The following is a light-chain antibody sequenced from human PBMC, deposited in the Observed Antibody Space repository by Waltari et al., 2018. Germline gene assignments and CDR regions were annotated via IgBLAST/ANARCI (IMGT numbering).Light chain of an antibody. CDR1: SSDVGYYNY. V-gene: IGLV2-14*01. J-gene: IGLJ1*01. CDR2: EVS. Sequence: QSALTQPASVSGSPGQSITISCTGTSSDVGYYNYVAWYQQHPGKAPKHMIFEVSNRPVGVSTRCSGSKSGSTASLTISGLQSEDEAEYYCSSFTRSNSYVFGTGTEVIVL. CDR3: SSFTRSNSYV.